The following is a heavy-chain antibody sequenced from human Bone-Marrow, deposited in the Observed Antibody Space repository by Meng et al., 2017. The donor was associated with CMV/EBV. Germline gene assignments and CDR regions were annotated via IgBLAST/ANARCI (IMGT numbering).Heavy chain of an antibody. J-gene: IGHJ3*02. CDR3: ARDIRTYIVVVPDAIVDPARGHAFDI. CDR2: ISSSSSYI. Sequence: GESLKISCAASGFTFSSYAMSWVRQAPGKGLEWVSSISSSSSYIYYADSVKGRFTISRDNAKNSLYLQMNSLRAEDTAVYYCARDIRTYIVVVPDAIVDPARGHAFDIWGQGPMVTVSS. V-gene: IGHV3-21*01. CDR1: GFTFSSYA. D-gene: IGHD2-2*01.